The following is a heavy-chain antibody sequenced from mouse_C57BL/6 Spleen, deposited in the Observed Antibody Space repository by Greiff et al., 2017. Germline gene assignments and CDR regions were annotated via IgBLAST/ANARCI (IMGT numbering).Heavy chain of an antibody. J-gene: IGHJ4*01. D-gene: IGHD2-5*01. Sequence: QVQLQQPGAELVRPGSSVKLSCKASGYTFTSYWMHWVKQRPIQGLEWIGNIDPSDSETHYNQKFKDKATLTVDKSSSTAYMQLSSLTSEDSAVYYCARGSNYVGGAMDYWGQGTSVTVSS. V-gene: IGHV1-52*01. CDR2: IDPSDSET. CDR1: GYTFTSYW. CDR3: ARGSNYVGGAMDY.